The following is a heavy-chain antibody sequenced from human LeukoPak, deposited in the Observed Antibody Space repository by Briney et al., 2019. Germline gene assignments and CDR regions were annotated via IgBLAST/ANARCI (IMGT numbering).Heavy chain of an antibody. CDR3: ASRLITTVSYFDC. CDR2: LYSGGGT. Sequence: GGSLRLSCAASGFTVSSNYMSWVRQAPGKGLEWVSILYSGGGTYYADSVKGRFTISRDNSKNTLYLQMNSLRAEDTAVYYCASRLITTVSYFDCWGQGTLVTVSS. D-gene: IGHD4-11*01. CDR1: GFTVSSNY. J-gene: IGHJ4*02. V-gene: IGHV3-66*01.